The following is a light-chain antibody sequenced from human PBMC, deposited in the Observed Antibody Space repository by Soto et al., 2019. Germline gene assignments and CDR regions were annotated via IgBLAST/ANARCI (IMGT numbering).Light chain of an antibody. CDR1: QSISSW. V-gene: IGKV1-5*01. J-gene: IGKJ1*01. CDR3: QQYETSSGT. CDR2: DAS. Sequence: DIQMTESPSTLSASVGDRVTISCRASQSISSWLAWYQQKPGKAPKLLIYDASSLESGVPSRFSGSGSGTEFTLTISSLQPDDFATYYCQQYETSSGTFGPGTKVDI.